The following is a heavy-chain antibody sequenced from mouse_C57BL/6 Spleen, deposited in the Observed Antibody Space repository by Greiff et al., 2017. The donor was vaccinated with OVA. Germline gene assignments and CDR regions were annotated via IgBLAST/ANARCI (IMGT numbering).Heavy chain of an antibody. V-gene: IGHV3-6*01. Sequence: EVKVEESGPGLVKPSQSLSLTCSVTGYSITSGYYWNWIRQFPGNKLEWMGYISYDGSNNYNPSLKNRISITRDTSKNQFFLKLNSVTTEDTATYYCARERYYGSSPYFDYWGQGTTLTVSS. CDR2: ISYDGSN. D-gene: IGHD1-1*01. J-gene: IGHJ2*01. CDR3: ARERYYGSSPYFDY. CDR1: GYSITSGYY.